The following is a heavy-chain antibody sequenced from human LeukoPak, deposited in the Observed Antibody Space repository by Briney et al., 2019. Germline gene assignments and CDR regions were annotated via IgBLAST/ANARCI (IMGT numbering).Heavy chain of an antibody. J-gene: IGHJ4*02. V-gene: IGHV4-59*01. CDR3: ARAGGVDTAMDANFDY. D-gene: IGHD5-18*01. CDR2: IYYNGGT. CDR1: GGSISSYY. Sequence: SETLSLTCTVSGGSISSYYWSWIRQLPGKGLEWIGYIYYNGGTNYNPSLRSRVTISVDTSKNHFSLRLSSVTAADTAMYYCARAGGVDTAMDANFDYWGQGTLVTVSS.